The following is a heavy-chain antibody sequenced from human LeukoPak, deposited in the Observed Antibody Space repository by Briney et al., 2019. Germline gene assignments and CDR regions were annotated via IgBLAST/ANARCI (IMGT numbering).Heavy chain of an antibody. CDR3: ARHSGWFDP. Sequence: PGGSLRLSCAASGFTFSNAWMSWIRQPPGKGLEWIGYIYTSGSTNYNPSLKSRVTISVDTSKNQFSLKLSSVTAADTAVYYCARHSGWFDPWGQGTLVTVSS. D-gene: IGHD3-10*01. J-gene: IGHJ5*02. CDR1: GFTFSNAW. V-gene: IGHV4-4*09. CDR2: IYTSGST.